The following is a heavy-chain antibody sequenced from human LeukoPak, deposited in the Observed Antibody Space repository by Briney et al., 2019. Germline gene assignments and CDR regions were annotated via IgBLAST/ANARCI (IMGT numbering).Heavy chain of an antibody. Sequence: SETLSLTCTVSGGSISSGSYFWSWIRQPAGKGLEWIGRIYTSGSTNYNPSLKSRVTISVDTSKNQFSLKLSSVTAADTAVYYCARNDILTGYCFDYWGQGTLVTVSS. CDR2: IYTSGST. V-gene: IGHV4-61*02. D-gene: IGHD3-9*01. J-gene: IGHJ4*02. CDR1: GGSISSGSYF. CDR3: ARNDILTGYCFDY.